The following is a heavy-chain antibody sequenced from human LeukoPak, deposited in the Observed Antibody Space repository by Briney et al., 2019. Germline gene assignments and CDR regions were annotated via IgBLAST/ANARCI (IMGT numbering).Heavy chain of an antibody. V-gene: IGHV3-23*01. CDR2: ISDSSHST. D-gene: IGHD3-16*01. J-gene: IGHJ4*02. CDR3: ATGEFYFDF. CDR1: GFTFTNYD. Sequence: GGSLRLSCAASGFTFTNYDMSWVRQAPGKGLEWVSTISDSSHSTSYADSVKGRFTISRDNSKNTLYLQMNSLRAEDTALYYCATGEFYFDFWGQGTLVTVSS.